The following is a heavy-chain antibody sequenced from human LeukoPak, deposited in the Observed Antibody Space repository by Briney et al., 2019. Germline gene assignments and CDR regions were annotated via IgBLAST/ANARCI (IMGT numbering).Heavy chain of an antibody. V-gene: IGHV3-23*01. CDR3: AKGYGWEASYYYYYMDV. J-gene: IGHJ6*03. CDR1: GFTFTNYG. Sequence: GGSLRLSCAASGFTFTNYGMSWVRQAPGKGLEWVSGISGSGEGTDYADSAKGRFTISRDNSKNTLYLQMKSLRTEDTAVYYCAKGYGWEASYYYYYMDVWGKGTTVTISS. D-gene: IGHD1-26*01. CDR2: ISGSGEGT.